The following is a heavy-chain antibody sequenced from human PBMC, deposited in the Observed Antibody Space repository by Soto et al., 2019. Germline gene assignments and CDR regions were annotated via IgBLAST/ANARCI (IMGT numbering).Heavy chain of an antibody. CDR2: INSDGSST. CDR1: GFTFSSYW. D-gene: IGHD3-3*01. Sequence: GGSLRLSCAASGFTFSSYWMHWVRQAPGKGLVWVSRINSDGSSTSYADSVKGRFTISRDNAKNTLYLQMNSLRAEDTAVYYCARVARFLDYGMDVWGQGTTVTVSS. V-gene: IGHV3-74*01. J-gene: IGHJ6*02. CDR3: ARVARFLDYGMDV.